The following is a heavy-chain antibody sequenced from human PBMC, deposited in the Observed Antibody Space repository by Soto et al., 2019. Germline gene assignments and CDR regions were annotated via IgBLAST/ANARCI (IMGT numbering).Heavy chain of an antibody. D-gene: IGHD3-16*02. CDR2: ISPYNGNT. CDR3: AREGGVWGSFRYFDY. V-gene: IGHV1-18*04. CDR1: GYTFSSYV. J-gene: IGHJ4*02. Sequence: QVQLVQSGVEVQKPGASVKVSCKASGYTFSSYVINWLRQAPGQGLEWMGWISPYNGNTNYRQNLQGRVTMTTDSSTSIVDMELRSLRSDDTAVYYCAREGGVWGSFRYFDYWGQGTLVTVSP.